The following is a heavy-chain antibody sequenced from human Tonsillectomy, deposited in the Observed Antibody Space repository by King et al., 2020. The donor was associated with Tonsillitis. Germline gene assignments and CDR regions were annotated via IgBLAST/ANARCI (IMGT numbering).Heavy chain of an antibody. D-gene: IGHD2-15*01. Sequence: QLVQSGAEVKKPGASVKVSCKASGYTVTRYGISWVRQAPGQGLEWMGWISAYNGDTKYAQKLQGRVTMTTDTSTSTAYMELRSLRSDDTAVYYCARAPAGVIPATWFDPWGQGTLVTVSS. J-gene: IGHJ5*02. CDR2: ISAYNGDT. V-gene: IGHV1-18*01. CDR3: ARAPAGVIPATWFDP. CDR1: GYTVTRYG.